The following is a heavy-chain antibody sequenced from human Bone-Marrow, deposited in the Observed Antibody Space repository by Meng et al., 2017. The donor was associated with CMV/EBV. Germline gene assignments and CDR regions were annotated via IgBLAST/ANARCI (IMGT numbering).Heavy chain of an antibody. CDR3: ARAVAGTYYFDY. CDR1: GGSISSSSYY. Sequence: SETLSLTCTVSGGSISSSSYYWGWIRQPPGKGLEWIGSIYYSGSTYYNPSLKSRVTISVDTSKNQFSLRLSSVTAADTAVYYCARAVAGTYYFDYWGQGTLVTVSS. V-gene: IGHV4-39*07. J-gene: IGHJ4*02. CDR2: IYYSGST. D-gene: IGHD6-19*01.